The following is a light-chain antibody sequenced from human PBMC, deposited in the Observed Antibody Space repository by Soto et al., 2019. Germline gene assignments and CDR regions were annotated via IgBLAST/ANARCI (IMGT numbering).Light chain of an antibody. V-gene: IGLV2-14*01. CDR2: DVS. CDR1: SSDVGGYNY. Sequence: QSVLTQPASVSGSPGQSSTISCTGTSSDVGGYNYVSWYQQHPGKAPKLMIYDVSNRPSGVSNLFSGSKSGNTASMNISGLQAEDESDYYGSSYTSSSILYVFGTGTKLTVL. CDR3: SSYTSSSILYV. J-gene: IGLJ1*01.